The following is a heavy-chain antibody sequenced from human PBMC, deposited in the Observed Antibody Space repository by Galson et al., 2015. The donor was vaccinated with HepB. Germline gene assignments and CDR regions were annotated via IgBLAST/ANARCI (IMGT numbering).Heavy chain of an antibody. Sequence: SLRLSCAGSGFTFSSYWMHWVRQARGKGLVWVSRINSEGSSTSYADSVKGRFTISRDNAKNTVYVQMNSLRGEDTALYYCVRANDYGDVFEYWGQGTLVTVSS. CDR2: INSEGSST. CDR1: GFTFSSYW. J-gene: IGHJ4*02. CDR3: VRANDYGDVFEY. D-gene: IGHD4-17*01. V-gene: IGHV3-74*01.